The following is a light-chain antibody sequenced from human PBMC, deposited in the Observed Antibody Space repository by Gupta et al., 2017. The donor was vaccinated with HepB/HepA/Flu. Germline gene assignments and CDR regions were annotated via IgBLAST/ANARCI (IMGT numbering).Light chain of an antibody. J-gene: IGKJ3*01. Sequence: DIQMTQSHSSLSASVGDRVTITCRSSHSISSYLSWYQQKPGKAPKLLIFAASTLQSGVPSRLSGSGFGTDFTLTISSLQPVDFATYYCQQSYSNPLTFGPGTKVEI. V-gene: IGKV1-39*01. CDR3: QQSYSNPLT. CDR2: AAS. CDR1: HSISSY.